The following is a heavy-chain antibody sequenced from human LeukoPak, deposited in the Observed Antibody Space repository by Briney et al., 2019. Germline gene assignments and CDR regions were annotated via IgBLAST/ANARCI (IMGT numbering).Heavy chain of an antibody. Sequence: ASVKVSCKASGGTFSSYAISWVRQAPGQGLEWMGRIIPILGIANYAQKFQGRVTITADKSTSTAYMELSSLRSEDTAVYYCARSGGYYYDSSGPFQHWGQGTLVTVSS. D-gene: IGHD3-22*01. CDR2: IIPILGIA. CDR1: GGTFSSYA. J-gene: IGHJ1*01. V-gene: IGHV1-69*04. CDR3: ARSGGYYYDSSGPFQH.